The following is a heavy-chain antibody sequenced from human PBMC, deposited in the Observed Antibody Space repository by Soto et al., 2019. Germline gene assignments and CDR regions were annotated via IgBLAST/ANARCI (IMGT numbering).Heavy chain of an antibody. Sequence: SVKVSCKASGGTFSSYAISWVRQAPGQGLEWMGGIIPIFGTANYAQKFQGRVTITADESTGTAYMELSSLRSEDTAVYYCARDRSTVVNYYGMDVWGQGATVTVSS. D-gene: IGHD4-17*01. V-gene: IGHV1-69*13. J-gene: IGHJ6*02. CDR1: GGTFSSYA. CDR3: ARDRSTVVNYYGMDV. CDR2: IIPIFGTA.